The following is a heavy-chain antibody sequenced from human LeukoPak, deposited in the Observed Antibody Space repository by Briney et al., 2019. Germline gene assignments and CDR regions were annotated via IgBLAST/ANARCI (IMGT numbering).Heavy chain of an antibody. CDR2: IRSDGSNK. D-gene: IGHD6-13*01. CDR3: ARSYSSTPQYYYYYYMDV. J-gene: IGHJ6*03. Sequence: GGSLRLSCAASGFTFSSYGIHWVRQAPGKGLEWVAFIRSDGSNKYYADSVKGRFTISRDNSKNTLYLQMNSLRAEDTAVYYCARSYSSTPQYYYYYYMDVWGKGTTVTVSS. V-gene: IGHV3-30*02. CDR1: GFTFSSYG.